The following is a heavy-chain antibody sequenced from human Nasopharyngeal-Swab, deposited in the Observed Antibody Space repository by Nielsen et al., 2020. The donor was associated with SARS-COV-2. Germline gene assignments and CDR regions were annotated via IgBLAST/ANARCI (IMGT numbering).Heavy chain of an antibody. CDR3: ARAHCRGATCYSRSYYGMDV. D-gene: IGHD2-15*01. CDR1: GGSISSSDYF. J-gene: IGHJ6*02. V-gene: IGHV4-39*01. CDR2: ILYSGTT. Sequence: SETLSLTCTVSGGSISSSDYFWGWIRQPPGKGLEWIGIILYSGTTFYNPSLKSRVTISVDTSKNQFSLRVHSVTAADAAVYYCARAHCRGATCYSRSYYGMDVWGQGTTVTVSS.